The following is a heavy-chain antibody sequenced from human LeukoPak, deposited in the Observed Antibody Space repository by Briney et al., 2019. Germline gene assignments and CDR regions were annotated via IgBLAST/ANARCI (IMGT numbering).Heavy chain of an antibody. D-gene: IGHD1-26*01. CDR1: GFTFSSYA. V-gene: IGHV3-21*01. J-gene: IGHJ5*02. Sequence: GGSLRLSCAASGFTFSSYAMTWVRQAPGKGLEWVSSISSSSSYIYYADSVKGRFTISRDNAKNSLYLQMNSLRAEDTAVYYCARDGDSGSPNWFDPWGQGTLVTVSS. CDR3: ARDGDSGSPNWFDP. CDR2: ISSSSSYI.